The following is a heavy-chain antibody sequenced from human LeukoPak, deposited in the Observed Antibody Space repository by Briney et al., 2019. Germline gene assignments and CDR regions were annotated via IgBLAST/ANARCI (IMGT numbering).Heavy chain of an antibody. CDR1: GLSFSGYA. V-gene: IGHV3-30*04. Sequence: GGSLRLSCAASGLSFSGYAMHWVRHAPGKGLEWVADISHDERNKHYADSVKGRFTISRDNSNKMLFLEMKGLRPEDTGVYYCARDEWISISRTCWVYWGQGALVTVSS. CDR3: ARDEWISISRTCWVY. J-gene: IGHJ4*02. CDR2: ISHDERNK. D-gene: IGHD3-3*02.